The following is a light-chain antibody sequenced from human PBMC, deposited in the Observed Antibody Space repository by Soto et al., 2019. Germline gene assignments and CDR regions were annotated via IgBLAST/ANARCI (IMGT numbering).Light chain of an antibody. J-gene: IGKJ1*01. V-gene: IGKV4-1*01. Sequence: DIVMTQSPDSLAVSLGERATINCKSSQSILYTSINDNYLAWYQQKPGQPPRLLIYWASTRESGVPDRFSGSGSGTDFTLTISSLQAEDVAVYYCLQYYTTPTWTFGQGTKVEIK. CDR1: QSILYTSINDNY. CDR2: WAS. CDR3: LQYYTTPTWT.